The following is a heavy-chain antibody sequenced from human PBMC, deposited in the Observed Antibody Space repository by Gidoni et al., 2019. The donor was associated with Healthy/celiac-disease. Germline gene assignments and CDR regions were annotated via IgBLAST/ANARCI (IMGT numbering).Heavy chain of an antibody. J-gene: IGHJ4*02. V-gene: IGHV3-7*03. CDR1: GFTFLSYW. CDR3: ARGGIDSSSWYGTRPSDFDY. D-gene: IGHD6-13*01. Sequence: EVQLVESGGGLVQPGGSLSLSCAASGFTFLSYWMIWVRQAPGKGLEWVANIKQDGSEKYYVDSVKGRFTISRDNAKNSLYLQMNSLRAEDTAVYYCARGGIDSSSWYGTRPSDFDYWGQGTLVTVSS. CDR2: IKQDGSEK.